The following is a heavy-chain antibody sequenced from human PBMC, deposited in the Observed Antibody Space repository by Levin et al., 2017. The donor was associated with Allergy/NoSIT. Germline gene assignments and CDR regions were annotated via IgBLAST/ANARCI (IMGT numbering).Heavy chain of an antibody. CDR1: GGSISSSSYY. J-gene: IGHJ4*02. V-gene: IGHV4-39*01. CDR2: IYYSGST. Sequence: SETLSLTCTVSGGSISSSSYYWGWIRQPPGKGLEWIGSIYYSGSTYYNPSLKSRVTISVDTSKNQFSLKLSSVTAADTAVYYCARLIIYGDFTPRYFDYWGQGTLVTVSS. CDR3: ARLIIYGDFTPRYFDY. D-gene: IGHD4-17*01.